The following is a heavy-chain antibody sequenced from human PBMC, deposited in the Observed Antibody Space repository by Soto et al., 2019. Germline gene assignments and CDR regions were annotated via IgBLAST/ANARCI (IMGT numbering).Heavy chain of an antibody. CDR1: GFTVSGNN. J-gene: IGHJ4*02. D-gene: IGHD6-6*01. CDR2: IYNGGGT. CDR3: ASTRGSSYDY. Sequence: EVQLVETGGGLIQPGGSLRLSCAASGFTVSGNNMSWVRQAPGKELEWVSVIYNGGGTYYADSVKGRFTISRDNSKNTLYLQMNSLRAEDTAVYYCASTRGSSYDYWGQGTLVTVSS. V-gene: IGHV3-53*02.